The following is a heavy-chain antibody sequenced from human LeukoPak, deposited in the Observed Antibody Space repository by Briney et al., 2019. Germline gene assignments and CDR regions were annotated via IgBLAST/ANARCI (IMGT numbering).Heavy chain of an antibody. CDR3: AKQTGSGLFILP. CDR1: GVSISSSNSY. J-gene: IGHJ4*02. V-gene: IGHV4-39*01. D-gene: IGHD3/OR15-3a*01. Sequence: SETLSLTCIVSGVSISSSNSYWGWIRQPPGKGLEWIGSIYYTGNTYYNASLKSLVTISIDTSKNQFSLKLTSVTAADTAVYYCAKQTGSGLFILPGGQGTLVTVSS. CDR2: IYYTGNT.